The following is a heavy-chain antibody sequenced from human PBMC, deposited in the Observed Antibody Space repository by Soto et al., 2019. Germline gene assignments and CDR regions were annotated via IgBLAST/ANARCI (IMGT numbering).Heavy chain of an antibody. D-gene: IGHD5-18*01. CDR2: ISGSGGST. CDR1: GFTFSSYA. V-gene: IGHV3-23*01. Sequence: EVQLLESGGGLVQPGGSLRLSCAASGFTFSSYAMSWVRQAPGKGLEWVSAISGSGGSTYYADSVKGRFTISRDNSKNTLYLQMNSLRAEDTAVYYCAKEWIQLCFHRAPFGYWGQGTLVTVSS. CDR3: AKEWIQLCFHRAPFGY. J-gene: IGHJ4*02.